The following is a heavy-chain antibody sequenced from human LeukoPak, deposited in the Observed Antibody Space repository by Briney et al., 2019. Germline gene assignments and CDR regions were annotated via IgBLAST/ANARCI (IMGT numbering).Heavy chain of an antibody. V-gene: IGHV4-4*07. D-gene: IGHD6-13*01. CDR3: ARVSAAGFPFDY. J-gene: IGHJ4*02. CDR2: IYTSGST. CDR1: GGSISSYY. Sequence: SETLSLTCTVSGGSISSYYWSWIRQPAGKGLEWIGRIYTSGSTNYNPSLKSRVTISVDTSKNQFSPKLSSVTAADTAVYYCARVSAAGFPFDYWGQGTLVTVSS.